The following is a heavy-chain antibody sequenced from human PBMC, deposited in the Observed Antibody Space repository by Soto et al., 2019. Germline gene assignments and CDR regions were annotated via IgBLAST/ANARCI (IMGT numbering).Heavy chain of an antibody. CDR2: MYPGDSDT. CDR1: GYDFNTNW. J-gene: IGHJ4*01. Sequence: GESLKISCRGSGYDFNTNWFGWVSQLPGKGLEWVGIMYPGDSDTRYNPSLQGHVTLSADVTVSTAFLQWRSLKTSDTGMYFCARLPRDCNKTSCYYADHWGHGTQVTVSS. D-gene: IGHD2-2*01. CDR3: ARLPRDCNKTSCYYADH. V-gene: IGHV5-51*01.